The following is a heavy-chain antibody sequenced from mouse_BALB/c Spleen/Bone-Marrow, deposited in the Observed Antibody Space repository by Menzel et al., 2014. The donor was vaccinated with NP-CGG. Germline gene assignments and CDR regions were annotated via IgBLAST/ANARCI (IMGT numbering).Heavy chain of an antibody. J-gene: IGHJ2*01. V-gene: IGHV7-3*02. D-gene: IGHD1-1*01. CDR1: GFTFTDYY. CDR3: TRDMGLLRFDY. Sequence: EVKVVESGGGMVQPGGSLILSCATSGFTFTDYYMSWVRQPPGKALEWLGFIRNKPNGYTTEYSASVKGRFTISRDNSQSILYLQMNTLRVEDSATYYCTRDMGLLRFDYWGQGTTLTVSS. CDR2: IRNKPNGYTT.